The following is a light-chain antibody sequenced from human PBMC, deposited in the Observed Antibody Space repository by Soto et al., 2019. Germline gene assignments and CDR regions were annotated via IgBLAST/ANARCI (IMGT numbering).Light chain of an antibody. CDR3: AAWDDSLKGV. J-gene: IGLJ1*01. Sequence: QSVLTQPPSASGTPGQRVSISCSGSSSNIGSNTVNWYQQLPGTAPKLLIYSNNQRSSGVPDRFSGSKSGTSASLAISGLQSEDEADYYCAAWDDSLKGVFGTGTKVTV. CDR1: SSNIGSNT. V-gene: IGLV1-44*01. CDR2: SNN.